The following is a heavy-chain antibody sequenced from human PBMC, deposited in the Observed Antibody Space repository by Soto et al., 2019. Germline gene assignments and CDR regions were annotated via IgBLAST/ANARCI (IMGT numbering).Heavy chain of an antibody. CDR2: LYYSGNT. V-gene: IGHV4-59*01. D-gene: IGHD2-15*01. CDR1: GCSISPFY. Sequence: SETLSLTCAVSGCSISPFYWSWVRQPPGKGLEWIGYLYYSGNTNYNPSLKSRVTISVDASKNQVSLRLTSVTAADTAVYYCARVGGVAARTFDYWGQGTVVTVSS. CDR3: ARVGGVAARTFDY. J-gene: IGHJ4*02.